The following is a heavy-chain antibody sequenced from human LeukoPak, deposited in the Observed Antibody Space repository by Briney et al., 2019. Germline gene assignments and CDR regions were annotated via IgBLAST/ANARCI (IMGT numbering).Heavy chain of an antibody. J-gene: IGHJ3*02. D-gene: IGHD6-19*01. CDR3: ARDSTSGWYSSGNDAFDI. CDR1: GYTFTNYG. CDR2: ISPYNGNT. V-gene: IGHV1-18*01. Sequence: GASVKVSCKASGYTFTNYGLNWVRQAPGQGLEWMGWISPYNGNTDYAQKLQGRLSMTTDTSTSTAFMELRSLTSDDTALYYCARDSTSGWYSSGNDAFDIWGQGTMVTVSS.